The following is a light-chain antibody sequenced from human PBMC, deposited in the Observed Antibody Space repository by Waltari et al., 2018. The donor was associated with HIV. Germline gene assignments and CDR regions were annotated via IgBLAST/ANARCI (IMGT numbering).Light chain of an antibody. CDR2: STN. Sequence: QTVVTQEPSFSVSPGATVTLTGGLRSCSVSPRYYPSWYQQTPVQAPRTLIYSTNTRSSGVPDRFSGSILGNKAALTITGAQADDESDYDCVLYMGSGISVFGGGTKLTVL. CDR3: VLYMGSGISV. CDR1: SCSVSPRYY. J-gene: IGLJ3*02. V-gene: IGLV8-61*01.